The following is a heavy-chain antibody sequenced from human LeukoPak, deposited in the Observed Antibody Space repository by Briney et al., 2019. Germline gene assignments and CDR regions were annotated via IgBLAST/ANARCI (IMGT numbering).Heavy chain of an antibody. D-gene: IGHD4-11*01. J-gene: IGHJ5*02. V-gene: IGHV3-30*18. CDR1: GFTFSNYA. Sequence: PGGSLRLSCRASGFTFSNYAINWVRQAPGKGLEWVAAISYDGIDIAYADSVRGRFTISRDNSKSTLYLQMSSLRAEDSALYYCAKRLFHYRKYNSDYGVLDTWGQGTLVTVSS. CDR3: AKRLFHYRKYNSDYGVLDT. CDR2: ISYDGIDI.